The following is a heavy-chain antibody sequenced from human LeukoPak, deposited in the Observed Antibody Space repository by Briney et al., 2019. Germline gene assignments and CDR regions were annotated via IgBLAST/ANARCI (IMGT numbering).Heavy chain of an antibody. D-gene: IGHD5-12*01. J-gene: IGHJ5*02. CDR2: INPKTVGP. CDR3: ARNQMAKIWFDR. Sequence: ASVKVSCKASGYTFIDYYIHWVRQAPGHGLEWMGWINPKTVGPKYAQKFQGRLTMTRDTSINTVYIELTRLTSDDTAVYYCARNQMAKIWFDRWGRGILVTVSS. V-gene: IGHV1-2*02. CDR1: GYTFIDYY.